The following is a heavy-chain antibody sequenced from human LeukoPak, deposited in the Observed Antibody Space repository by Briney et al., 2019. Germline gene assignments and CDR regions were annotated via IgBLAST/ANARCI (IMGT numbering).Heavy chain of an antibody. V-gene: IGHV4-4*02. Sequence: PSETLSLTCAVSGGSITSGNWWTWVRQPPGKGLEWIGEVYHSGATNYNPSLKTRVTISADKSKNEFSLALTSLNAADTAVYYCARGVPAAGAKWFDPWGQGSLVTVSS. J-gene: IGHJ5*02. CDR3: ARGVPAAGAKWFDP. CDR1: GGSITSGNW. CDR2: VYHSGAT. D-gene: IGHD6-13*01.